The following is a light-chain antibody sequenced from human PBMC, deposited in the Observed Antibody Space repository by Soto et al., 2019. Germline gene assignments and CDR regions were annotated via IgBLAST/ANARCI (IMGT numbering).Light chain of an antibody. CDR1: EMIGSN. CDR2: TAS. CDR3: QQTFVIPQT. Sequence: DIQLTQSPSSLSASVGDTVSITCRATEMIGSNLCWYQQKPGKAPALLIYTASTLQTGVPSRFSGSGYATDFTLTISGLQPEDVATYFCQQTFVIPQTFGQGTKVDVK. J-gene: IGKJ1*01. V-gene: IGKV1-39*01.